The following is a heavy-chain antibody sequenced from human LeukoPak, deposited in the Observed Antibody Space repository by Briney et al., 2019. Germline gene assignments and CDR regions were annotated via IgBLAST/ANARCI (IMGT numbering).Heavy chain of an antibody. CDR3: AKGKYSSGGVPDY. J-gene: IGHJ4*02. Sequence: GGSLRLSCAASGFTFSSYSMNWVRQAPGKGLEWVSSISGGGESTYYADSVKGRFTVSRDNSKNTLYLQFNSLRGEDTAVYYCAKGKYSSGGVPDYWGQGTLVTVSS. D-gene: IGHD6-19*01. CDR2: ISGGGEST. CDR1: GFTFSSYS. V-gene: IGHV3-23*01.